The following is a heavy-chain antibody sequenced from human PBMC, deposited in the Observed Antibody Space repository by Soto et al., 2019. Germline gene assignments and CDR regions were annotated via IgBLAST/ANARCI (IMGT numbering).Heavy chain of an antibody. CDR2: ISGSGGST. D-gene: IGHD1-1*01. J-gene: IGHJ3*02. V-gene: IGHV3-23*01. CDR3: AKDATQIGGDGYNWNAHQGAFDI. CDR1: GFTFSSYA. Sequence: EVQLLESGGGLVQPGGSLRLSCAASGFTFSSYAMSWVRQAPGKGLEWVSAISGSGGSTYYADPVKGRFTISRDNSKNTLYLQMNSLRAEDTAVYYCAKDATQIGGDGYNWNAHQGAFDIWGQGTMVTVSS.